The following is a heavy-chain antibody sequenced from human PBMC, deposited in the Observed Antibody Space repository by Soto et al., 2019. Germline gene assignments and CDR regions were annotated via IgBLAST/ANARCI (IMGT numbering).Heavy chain of an antibody. CDR1: GGTFSSYA. J-gene: IGHJ4*02. V-gene: IGHV1-69*13. CDR3: ARASYYYDSSGYHQNYYFDY. Sequence: SVKVSCKASGGTFSSYAISWVRQAPGQGLEWMGGIIPIFGTANYAQKFQGRVTITADESTSTAYMELSSLRSEDTAVYYCARASYYYDSSGYHQNYYFDYWGQGTLVTVSS. D-gene: IGHD3-22*01. CDR2: IIPIFGTA.